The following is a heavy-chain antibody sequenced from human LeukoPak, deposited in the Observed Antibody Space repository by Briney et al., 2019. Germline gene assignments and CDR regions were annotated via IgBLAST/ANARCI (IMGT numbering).Heavy chain of an antibody. J-gene: IGHJ4*02. CDR2: IIPIFGTA. D-gene: IGHD2-15*01. V-gene: IGHV1-69*13. CDR3: ARVVVAAFDY. CDR1: GGTFSSYA. Sequence: GASVKVSCKASGGTFSSYAISWVRQAPGQGLEWMGGIIPIFGTANYAQKFQGRVTTTADESTSTAYMELSSLRSEDTAVYYCARVVVAAFDYWGQGTLVTVSS.